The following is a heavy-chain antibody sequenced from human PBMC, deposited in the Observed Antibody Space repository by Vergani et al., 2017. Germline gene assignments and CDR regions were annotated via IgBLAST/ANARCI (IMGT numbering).Heavy chain of an antibody. Sequence: QVQLVESGGGVVQPGRSLRLSCAASGFTFSSYAMHWVRQAPGKGLEWVAVISYDGSNKYYADSVKGRFTISRDNSKNTLYLQMNSLRAEDTAVYYCARVGIVATEGYYYYMDVWGKGTTVTVSS. CDR2: ISYDGSNK. J-gene: IGHJ6*03. CDR1: GFTFSSYA. CDR3: ARVGIVATEGYYYYMDV. V-gene: IGHV3-30-3*01. D-gene: IGHD5-12*01.